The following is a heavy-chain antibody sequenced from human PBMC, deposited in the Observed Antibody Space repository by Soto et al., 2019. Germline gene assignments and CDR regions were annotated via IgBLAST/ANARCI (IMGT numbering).Heavy chain of an antibody. CDR1: GYTFTSYS. Sequence: ASVKVSCKASGYTFTSYSISWVRQAPGQGLEWMGWISAYNGNTNYAQKLQGRVTMTTDTSTSTAYMELRSLRSDDTAVYYCAMSSRLLRYFDWLFPGSLDYWGQGTLVTVSS. V-gene: IGHV1-18*01. J-gene: IGHJ4*02. D-gene: IGHD3-9*01. CDR3: AMSSRLLRYFDWLFPGSLDY. CDR2: ISAYNGNT.